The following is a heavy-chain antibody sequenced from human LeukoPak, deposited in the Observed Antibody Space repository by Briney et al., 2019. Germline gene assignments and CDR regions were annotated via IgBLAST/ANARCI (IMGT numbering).Heavy chain of an antibody. D-gene: IGHD7-27*01. Sequence: ASVKVSCKASGYTFTAYYIHWVRQAPGQGLEWMGWISPYTGGTNYAQKFQGRVTITQDRSSNTAYMDLNRLTSDDTALYYCVRDHNSENWGSLGKWGQGTLVTVSS. J-gene: IGHJ4*02. V-gene: IGHV1-2*02. CDR2: ISPYTGGT. CDR3: VRDHNSENWGSLGK. CDR1: GYTFTAYY.